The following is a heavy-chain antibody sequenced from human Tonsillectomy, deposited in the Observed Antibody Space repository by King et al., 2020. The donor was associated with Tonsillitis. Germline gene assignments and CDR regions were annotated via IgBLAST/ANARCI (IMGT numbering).Heavy chain of an antibody. CDR1: GGTFSSYA. Sequence: QLVQSGAEVKKPGSSVKVSCQASGGTFSSYAINWVRQAPGQGLEWMGGIIPIFGTANYAQKCQGRVTIIADDSTSTASMELSSLRSEETAVYYCARVRYDILTGYRTGYYYYGMDVWGQGTTITVSS. CDR3: ARVRYDILTGYRTGYYYYGMDV. J-gene: IGHJ6*02. CDR2: IIPIFGTA. V-gene: IGHV1-69*01. D-gene: IGHD3-9*01.